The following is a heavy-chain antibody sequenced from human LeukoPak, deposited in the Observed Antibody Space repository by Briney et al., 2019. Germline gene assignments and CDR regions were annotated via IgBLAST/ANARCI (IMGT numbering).Heavy chain of an antibody. D-gene: IGHD6-19*01. V-gene: IGHV3-30*18. Sequence: PGRSLRLSCAASGFTFSSYGMHWVRQAPGKGLEWVAVISYDGSNKYYADSVKGRFTISRDNSKNTLYLQMNSLRAEDTAVYYCAKVRGDYSRGWSRRSQYYNGMDVWGLGTTVTVSS. CDR1: GFTFSSYG. J-gene: IGHJ6*02. CDR3: AKVRGDYSRGWSRRSQYYNGMDV. CDR2: ISYDGSNK.